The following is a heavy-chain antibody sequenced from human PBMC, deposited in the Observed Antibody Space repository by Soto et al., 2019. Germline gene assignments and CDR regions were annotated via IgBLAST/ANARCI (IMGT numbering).Heavy chain of an antibody. J-gene: IGHJ4*02. Sequence: QVQLQESGPGLVKPSQTLSLTCTVSGGSITSSGYYWSWIRQHPGEGLEWIGFTSNSGSTSYNPSLKSRVTISVDTSANQFSLNLQSVTAADTAVYYFARGGGSTKVDYWGQGTLVTVSP. CDR3: ARGGGSTKVDY. CDR2: TSNSGST. V-gene: IGHV4-31*03. CDR1: GGSITSSGYY. D-gene: IGHD2-2*01.